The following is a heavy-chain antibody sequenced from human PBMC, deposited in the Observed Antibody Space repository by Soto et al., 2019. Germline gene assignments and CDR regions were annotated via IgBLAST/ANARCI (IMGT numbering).Heavy chain of an antibody. CDR2: ITPMLETS. CDR3: ARGPLDGAGSLDS. V-gene: IGHV1-69*12. CDR1: GDTFDTYT. Sequence: QVQLVQSGAEVKKPGSSVKVSCTPSGDTFDTYTITWVRQAPGQGLEWMGGITPMLETSDYAQKFQGRVTITADDSTDTAYMELTSLTSQDTAVYYCARGPLDGAGSLDSWGQGTLVSV. D-gene: IGHD3-10*01. J-gene: IGHJ5*01.